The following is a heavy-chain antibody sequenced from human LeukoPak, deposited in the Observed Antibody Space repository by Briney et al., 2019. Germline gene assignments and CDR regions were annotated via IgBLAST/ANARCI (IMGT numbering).Heavy chain of an antibody. CDR3: ARDTVMMVGSYYYGKDV. V-gene: IGHV1-18*01. D-gene: IGHD2-15*01. CDR1: GYTFNSFG. J-gene: IGHJ6*02. Sequence: ASVKVSCKASGYTFNSFGISWVRQAPGQGLEWMGWISAYNGNTHHPERLQGRLTMTTDTPTSTAYMELRSLRSDDTAIYYCARDTVMMVGSYYYGKDVWGQGTTVTVSS. CDR2: ISAYNGNT.